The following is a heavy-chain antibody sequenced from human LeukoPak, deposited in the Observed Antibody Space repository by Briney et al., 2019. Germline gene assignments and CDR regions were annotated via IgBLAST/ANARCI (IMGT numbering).Heavy chain of an antibody. J-gene: IGHJ6*03. V-gene: IGHV3-66*02. CDR3: TIAAAGTPYYYYYMDV. CDR2: IYSGGST. Sequence: GGSLRLSCAASGFTVSSNYMSWVRQAPGKGLGWVSVIYSGGSTYYADSVKGRFTISRDNSKNTLYLQMNSLRAEDTAVYYCTIAAAGTPYYYYYMDVWGKGTTVTVSS. CDR1: GFTVSSNY. D-gene: IGHD6-13*01.